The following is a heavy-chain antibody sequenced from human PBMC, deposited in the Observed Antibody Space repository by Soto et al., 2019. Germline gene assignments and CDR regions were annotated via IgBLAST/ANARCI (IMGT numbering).Heavy chain of an antibody. CDR2: IYYSGST. Sequence: SETLSLTCTVSCGSISSYYWSWIRQPPGKGLEWIGYIYYSGSTNYNPSLKSRVTISVDTSKNQFSLKLSSVTAADTAVYYCARDGAVAGTSSYYYYYGMDVWGQGTTVTVSS. CDR1: CGSISSYY. V-gene: IGHV4-59*01. CDR3: ARDGAVAGTSSYYYYYGMDV. J-gene: IGHJ6*02. D-gene: IGHD6-19*01.